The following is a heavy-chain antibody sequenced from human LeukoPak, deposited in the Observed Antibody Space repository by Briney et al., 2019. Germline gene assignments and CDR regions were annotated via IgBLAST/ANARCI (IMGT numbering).Heavy chain of an antibody. D-gene: IGHD3-22*01. V-gene: IGHV1-69*13. CDR1: GGAFSSYA. CDR2: FIPIVGAA. Sequence: AAGKLCCKASGGAFSSYAISWVREAPGQGLGWVGGFIPIVGAANYAQKFQGRVTISADEYTSTDYMEMSSLRYEDTAVYYCARESPTYYYDSSGYYREYYYGMDVWGQGTTVTVSS. J-gene: IGHJ6*02. CDR3: ARESPTYYYDSSGYYREYYYGMDV.